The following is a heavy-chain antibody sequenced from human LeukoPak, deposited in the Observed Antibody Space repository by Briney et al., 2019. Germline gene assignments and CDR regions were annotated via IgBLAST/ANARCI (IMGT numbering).Heavy chain of an antibody. CDR1: GFTFSSYA. CDR3: ARALYSLGPFDY. CDR2: ISYDGSNK. V-gene: IGHV3-30*14. J-gene: IGHJ4*02. Sequence: GRSLRLSCAASGFTFSSYAMHWVRQAPGKGLEWVAVISYDGSNKYYADSVKGRFTISRDNSKNTLYLQMNSLRAEDTAVYYCARALYSLGPFDYWGQGTLVTVSS. D-gene: IGHD2-21*01.